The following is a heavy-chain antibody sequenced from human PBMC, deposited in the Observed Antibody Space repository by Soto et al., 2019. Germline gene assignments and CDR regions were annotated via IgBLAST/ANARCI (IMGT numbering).Heavy chain of an antibody. CDR2: MNPNSGNT. J-gene: IGHJ6*04. CDR3: ARDIEGTTVTTGYYYYGTDV. V-gene: IGHV1-8*01. Sequence: ASVKVSCKASGYTFTSYDINWVRQATGQGLEWMGWMNPNSGNTGYAQKFQGRVTMTRNTSISTAYMELSSLRSEDTAVYYCARDIEGTTVTTGYYYYGTDVWGKGTTVTVSS. CDR1: GYTFTSYD. D-gene: IGHD4-17*01.